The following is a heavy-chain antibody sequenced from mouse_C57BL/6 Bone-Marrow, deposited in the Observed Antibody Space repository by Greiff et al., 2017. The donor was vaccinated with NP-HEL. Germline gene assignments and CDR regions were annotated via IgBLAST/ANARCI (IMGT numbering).Heavy chain of an antibody. CDR1: GYTFTSYG. D-gene: IGHD1-1*01. CDR2: IYPRSGNT. J-gene: IGHJ3*01. V-gene: IGHV1-81*01. CDR3: ARSSSYGTAWFAY. Sequence: VKLQQSGAELARPGASVKLSCKASGYTFTSYGISWVKQRTGQGLEWIGEIYPRSGNTYYNEKFKGKATLTADKSSSTAYMELRSLTSEDSAVYFCARSSSYGTAWFAYWGQGTLVTVSA.